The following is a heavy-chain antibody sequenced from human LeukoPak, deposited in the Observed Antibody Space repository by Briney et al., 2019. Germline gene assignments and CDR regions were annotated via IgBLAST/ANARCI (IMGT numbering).Heavy chain of an antibody. Sequence: PGGSLRLSCAASGFTFSSYGMHWVRQAPGKGLEWVAVIWYDGSNKYYADSAKGRFTISRDNSKNTLYLQMNSLRAEDTAVYYCARDENTVTAYYYGMDVWGQGTTVTVSS. CDR2: IWYDGSNK. J-gene: IGHJ6*02. D-gene: IGHD4-11*01. CDR1: GFTFSSYG. CDR3: ARDENTVTAYYYGMDV. V-gene: IGHV3-33*01.